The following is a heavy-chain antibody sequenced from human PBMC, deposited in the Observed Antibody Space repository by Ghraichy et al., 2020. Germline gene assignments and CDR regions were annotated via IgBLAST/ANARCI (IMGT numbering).Heavy chain of an antibody. D-gene: IGHD3-22*01. Sequence: SVKVSCKASGGTFSSYAISWVRQAPGQGLEWMGRIIPILGIANYAQKFQGRVTITADKSTSTAYMELSSLRSEDTAVYYCARDLLSVGLEDYYDSSGYFNWGQGTLVTVSS. CDR1: GGTFSSYA. J-gene: IGHJ4*02. CDR2: IIPILGIA. V-gene: IGHV1-69*04. CDR3: ARDLLSVGLEDYYDSSGYFN.